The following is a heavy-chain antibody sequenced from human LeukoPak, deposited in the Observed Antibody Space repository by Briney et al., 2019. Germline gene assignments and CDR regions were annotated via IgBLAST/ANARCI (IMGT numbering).Heavy chain of an antibody. CDR2: LSYDGSSK. CDR1: GFTFSRDG. J-gene: IGHJ3*02. V-gene: IGHV3-30*18. Sequence: GGSLRLSCAASGFTFSRDGMHWVRQAPGKGLEWVAVLSYDGSSKYYADSVKGRFTISRDNSKNTLFLQMNSLRAEDTAVYYCAKEIGHSGTYYGDAFDIWGQGTMVTVSS. CDR3: AKEIGHSGTYYGDAFDI. D-gene: IGHD1-26*01.